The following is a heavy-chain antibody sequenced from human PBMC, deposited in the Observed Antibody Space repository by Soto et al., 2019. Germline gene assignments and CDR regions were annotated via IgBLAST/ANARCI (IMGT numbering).Heavy chain of an antibody. Sequence: QVQLVQSGAEVKKPGASVKVSCKASGYTFTSYGISWVRQAPGQGLEWMGWISAYNGNTNYAQKLQGRVTMNTDTSTSTAYMELRSLRSDVTVVYYCVVAAQPYYFDYWGQGTLVTVSS. D-gene: IGHD2-15*01. J-gene: IGHJ4*02. CDR3: VVAAQPYYFDY. CDR1: GYTFTSYG. CDR2: ISAYNGNT. V-gene: IGHV1-18*01.